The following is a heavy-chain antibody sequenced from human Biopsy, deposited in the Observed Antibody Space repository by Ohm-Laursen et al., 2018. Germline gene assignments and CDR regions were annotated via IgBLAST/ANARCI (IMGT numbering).Heavy chain of an antibody. CDR1: GFKFDDYA. Sequence: RSLRLSCTAAGFKFDDYAMHWVRQTPGKGLEWVSGMSRNNGFIGYADSVRGRFTISRDNGQNSLYLQMNNLITKDTAVYYCARDISPSTFPENTLDIWGRGTMVTVSS. J-gene: IGHJ3*02. D-gene: IGHD2/OR15-2a*01. CDR2: MSRNNGFI. CDR3: ARDISPSTFPENTLDI. V-gene: IGHV3-9*01.